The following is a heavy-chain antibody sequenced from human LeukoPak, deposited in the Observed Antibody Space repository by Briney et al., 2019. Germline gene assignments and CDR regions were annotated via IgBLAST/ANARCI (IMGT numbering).Heavy chain of an antibody. CDR3: ARPAGIAAADYYYYGMDV. CDR1: GGTFSSYA. D-gene: IGHD6-13*01. V-gene: IGHV1-69*13. J-gene: IGHJ6*02. Sequence: SVNVSCKASGGTFSSYAISWVRQAPGQGLEWMGGIIPIFGTANYAQKFQGRVTITADESTSTAYMELSSLRSEDTAVYYCARPAGIAAADYYYYGMDVWGQGTTVTVSS. CDR2: IIPIFGTA.